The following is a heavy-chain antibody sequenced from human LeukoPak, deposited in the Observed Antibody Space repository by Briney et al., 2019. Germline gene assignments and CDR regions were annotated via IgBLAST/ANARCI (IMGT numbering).Heavy chain of an antibody. D-gene: IGHD1-26*01. CDR1: GGSISSGSYY. Sequence: TASETLSLTCTVSGGSISSGSYYWSWIRQPAGKGLEWIGRIYTSGSTNYNPSLKSRATISVDTSKNQFSLKLSSVTAADTAVYYCARGYGGYFDYWGQGTLVTVSS. J-gene: IGHJ4*02. CDR2: IYTSGST. V-gene: IGHV4-61*02. CDR3: ARGYGGYFDY.